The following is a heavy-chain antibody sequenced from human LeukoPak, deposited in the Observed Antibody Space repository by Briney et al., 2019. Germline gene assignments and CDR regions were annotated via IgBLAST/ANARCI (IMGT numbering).Heavy chain of an antibody. CDR1: GGSISTYY. D-gene: IGHD6-19*01. CDR3: ARRLGTGWYYDY. J-gene: IGHJ4*02. V-gene: IGHV4-59*01. CDR2: IYYSGST. Sequence: SETLSRTCTVSGGSISTYYWTWIRQPPGKGLEWIGYIYYSGSTNYNPSLQSRITISVDTSKNQFSLKLSSVTAADTAVYYCARRLGTGWYYDYWGQGTLVTVSS.